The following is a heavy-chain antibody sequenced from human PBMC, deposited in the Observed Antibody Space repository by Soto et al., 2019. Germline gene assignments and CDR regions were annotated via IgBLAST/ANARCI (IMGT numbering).Heavy chain of an antibody. CDR2: IDPHSGGT. V-gene: IGHV1-2*02. CDR1: GYSFTDFDYY. J-gene: IGHJ5*02. D-gene: IGHD1-1*01. Sequence: QLQLVQSGAEVKKPGASVKVSCKSSGYSFTDFDYYIHWVRQAPGQGLVWMGWIDPHSGGTNYAQRFQGRVTLTRDTSITTAYMELSSLRSDDTAVYYCASPVHVGLDPWGQGTLVSVSS. CDR3: ASPVHVGLDP.